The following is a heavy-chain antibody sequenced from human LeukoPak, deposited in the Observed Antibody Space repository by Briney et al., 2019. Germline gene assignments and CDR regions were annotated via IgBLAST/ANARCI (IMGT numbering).Heavy chain of an antibody. CDR1: GGSISSSSYY. J-gene: IGHJ4*02. CDR3: ARRSRYGDYAPY. Sequence: PSETLSLTCTVSGGSISSSSYYWGWIRQPPGKGLEWIGSIYYSGSTYYNPSLKSRVTISVDTSKNQFSLRLRSVTAADTAVYYCARRSRYGDYAPYWGQGTLVTVSS. V-gene: IGHV4-39*07. D-gene: IGHD4-17*01. CDR2: IYYSGST.